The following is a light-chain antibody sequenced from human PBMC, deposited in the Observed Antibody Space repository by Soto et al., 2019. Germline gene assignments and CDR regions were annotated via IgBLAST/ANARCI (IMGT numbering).Light chain of an antibody. CDR1: QSVSSK. V-gene: IGKV3-15*01. J-gene: IGKJ2*01. Sequence: EVVMTQSPVTLSVSPGERATLSCRASQSVSSKLVWYQQKPGQPPRLLIYDASIRATGIPARFSGSGSGTEFTLTISSLQSEDFAAYYCQQYDNWPRTFGQGTKLEIK. CDR2: DAS. CDR3: QQYDNWPRT.